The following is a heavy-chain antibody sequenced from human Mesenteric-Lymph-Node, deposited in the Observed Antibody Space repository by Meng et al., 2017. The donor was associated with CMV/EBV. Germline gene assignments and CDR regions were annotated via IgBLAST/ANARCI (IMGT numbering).Heavy chain of an antibody. CDR3: ARRGNYDSDYSEY. D-gene: IGHD3-22*01. CDR1: GDSSSNSTYY. Sequence: QLQLQESGRGLVKPSETLSLSCIVSGDSSSNSTYYWTCIRQPPGKGLEWMGSVHHSGTTYYNPSLKGRLTISVDTSANLFSLRLTAVTAADTATYYCARRGNYDSDYSEYWGQGTLVTASS. V-gene: IGHV4-39*01. CDR2: VHHSGTT. J-gene: IGHJ4*02.